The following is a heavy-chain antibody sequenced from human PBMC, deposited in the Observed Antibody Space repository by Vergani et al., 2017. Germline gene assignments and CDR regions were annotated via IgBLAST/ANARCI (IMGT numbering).Heavy chain of an antibody. CDR1: GGTFSSYA. D-gene: IGHD3-3*01. CDR3: ASTIFGVVSIPGDWFDP. CDR2: IIPILGIA. Sequence: QVQLVQSGAEVKKPGSSVKVSCKASGGTFSSYAISWVRQAPGQGLEWMGRIIPILGIANYAQKFQGRVTITADKSTSTAYMELSSLRSEDTAVYYCASTIFGVVSIPGDWFDPWGQGTLVTVSS. J-gene: IGHJ5*02. V-gene: IGHV1-69*04.